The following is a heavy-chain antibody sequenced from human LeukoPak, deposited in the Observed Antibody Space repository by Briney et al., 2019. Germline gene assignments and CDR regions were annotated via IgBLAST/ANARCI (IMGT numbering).Heavy chain of an antibody. Sequence: GGSLRLSCAASGLTFSSYSMNWVRQAPGKGLEWVSYISSSSSSVLYADSVRGRFTISRDNAKNSLYLQMNSLRDEDTAVYYCAREARTGTAAPEYWGQGTLVTVSS. J-gene: IGHJ4*02. D-gene: IGHD2-2*01. CDR2: ISSSSSSV. V-gene: IGHV3-48*02. CDR1: GLTFSSYS. CDR3: AREARTGTAAPEY.